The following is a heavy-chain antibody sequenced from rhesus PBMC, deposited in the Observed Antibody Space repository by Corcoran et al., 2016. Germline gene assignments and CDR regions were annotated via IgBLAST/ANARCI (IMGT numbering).Heavy chain of an antibody. CDR2: INSVGGST. Sequence: EVQLVETGGGLVQPGGSLKLSCAASGFTFSSHGMSWVRHAPGKGLEWVSAINSVGGSTYYADAVKGRFSISRDISKNTLSLQMNSLRAEDTAVYYCAKDPVNTVTPLDCWGQGVLVTVSS. D-gene: IGHD4-23*01. V-gene: IGHV3S5*01. CDR3: AKDPVNTVTPLDC. J-gene: IGHJ4*01. CDR1: GFTFSSHG.